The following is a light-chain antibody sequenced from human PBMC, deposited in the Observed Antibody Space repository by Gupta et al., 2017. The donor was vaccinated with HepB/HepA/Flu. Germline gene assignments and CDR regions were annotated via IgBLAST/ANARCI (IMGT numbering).Light chain of an antibody. J-gene: IGKJ1*01. V-gene: IGKV2-28*01. CDR3: MQALQTPWT. Sequence: DIVMTQSLLSLPVTPGEPASISCRSSQSLLHSNGYNYLDRYLQKPGQSPQLLIYLGSNRASGVPDRFSGSGSGTDFTLKISRVEAEDVGVYYCMQALQTPWTFGQGTKVEIK. CDR2: LGS. CDR1: QSLLHSNGYNY.